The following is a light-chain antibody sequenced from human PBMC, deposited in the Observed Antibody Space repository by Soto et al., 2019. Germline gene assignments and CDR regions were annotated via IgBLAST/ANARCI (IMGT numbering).Light chain of an antibody. Sequence: EIFFTQSQDTLSFSPGERATLSCTASQSVTNYIAWYQQRPGQAPRLLIYDASNRASGVPARFSGSGSGTDFTLTISDLEPADFGLYYCQQRLNWPPGFGQGTKVDIK. CDR2: DAS. CDR1: QSVTNY. J-gene: IGKJ1*01. CDR3: QQRLNWPPG. V-gene: IGKV3-11*01.